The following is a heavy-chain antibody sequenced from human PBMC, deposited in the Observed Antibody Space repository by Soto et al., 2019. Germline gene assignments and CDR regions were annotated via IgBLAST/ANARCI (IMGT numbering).Heavy chain of an antibody. V-gene: IGHV4-61*01. J-gene: IGHJ4*02. CDR3: ARVRQQLEHRYFDY. Sequence: SETLSLTCTVSGGSVSSGSYYWSWIRQPPGKGLEWIGDIYYSGSTNYNPSLKSRVTISVDTSKNQFSLKLSSVTAADTAVYYCARVRQQLEHRYFDYWGQGTLVTVSS. CDR1: GGSVSSGSYY. CDR2: IYYSGST. D-gene: IGHD6-13*01.